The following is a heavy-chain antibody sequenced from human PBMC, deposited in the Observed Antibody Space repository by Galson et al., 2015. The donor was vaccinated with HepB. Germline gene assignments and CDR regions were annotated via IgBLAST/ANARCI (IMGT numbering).Heavy chain of an antibody. Sequence: SLRLSCAASGFTFSSYWMRWVRQAPGKGLVWVSRINSDGSSTSYADSVRGRFTISRDNAKNTLYLQMNSLRAEDTAVYYCARGRGSFMIVDLYGMDVWGQGTTVTVSS. V-gene: IGHV3-74*01. CDR1: GFTFSSYW. CDR3: ARGRGSFMIVDLYGMDV. J-gene: IGHJ6*02. CDR2: INSDGSST. D-gene: IGHD3-22*01.